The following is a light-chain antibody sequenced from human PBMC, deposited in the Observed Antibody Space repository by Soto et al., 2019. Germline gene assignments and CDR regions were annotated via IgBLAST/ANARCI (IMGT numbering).Light chain of an antibody. CDR1: QSISSW. CDR3: QQYNSQWT. CDR2: KAS. Sequence: DIQMTQSPSTMSASVGDRVTITCRASQSISSWLAWYQQKPGRAPKLLIYKASSLESGVPSRFSGSGSGTEFTLTISSLQPDDFATYFCQQYNSQWTFGQGTKVDI. J-gene: IGKJ1*01. V-gene: IGKV1-5*03.